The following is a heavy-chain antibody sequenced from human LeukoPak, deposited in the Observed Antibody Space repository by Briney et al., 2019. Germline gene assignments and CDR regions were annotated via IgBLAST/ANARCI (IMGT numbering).Heavy chain of an antibody. CDR1: GGSISSSSYY. J-gene: IGHJ4*02. CDR3: ARDGRKKGPYDY. Sequence: SETLSLTCTVSGGSISSSSYYWGWIRQPPGKGLEWIGSIYYSGSTYYNPSLKSRVTISVDTSKNQFSLKLSSVTAADTAVYYCARDGRKKGPYDYWGQGTLVTVSS. CDR2: IYYSGST. V-gene: IGHV4-39*07. D-gene: IGHD1-1*01.